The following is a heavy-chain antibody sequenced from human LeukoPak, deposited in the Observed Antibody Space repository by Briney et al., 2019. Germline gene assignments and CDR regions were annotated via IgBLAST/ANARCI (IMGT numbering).Heavy chain of an antibody. CDR3: AGGYYDSSGLNWFDP. D-gene: IGHD3-22*01. V-gene: IGHV4-59*12. CDR2: IYYSGST. Sequence: SETLSLTCTVSGGSISSYYWSWIRQPPGKGLEWIGYIYYSGSTNYNPSLKSRVTISVDTSKNQFSLKLSSVTAADTAVYYCAGGYYDSSGLNWFDPWGQGTLVTVSS. CDR1: GGSISSYY. J-gene: IGHJ5*02.